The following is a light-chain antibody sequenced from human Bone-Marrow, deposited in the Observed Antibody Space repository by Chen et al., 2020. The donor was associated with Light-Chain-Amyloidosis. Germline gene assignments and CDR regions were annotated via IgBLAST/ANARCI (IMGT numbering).Light chain of an antibody. V-gene: IGKV3-11*01. J-gene: IGKJ1*01. CDR1: QSVSSY. CDR3: HQRINWPRT. CDR2: DAS. Sequence: EVVLTQYPAPLSLSPGERATLSCRASQSVSSYLAWYQQKPGQAPRLLIYDASNRATGIPARFSGSGSGTDFTLTISSLEPEDFALYYCHQRINWPRTFGQGTKVEIK.